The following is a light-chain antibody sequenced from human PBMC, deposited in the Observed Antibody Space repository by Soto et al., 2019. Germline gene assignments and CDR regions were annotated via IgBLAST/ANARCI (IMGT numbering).Light chain of an antibody. Sequence: EIVLTQSPGTLSLSPGERATLSYRASQSVSSSYLAWYQQKPGQAPRLLIYGASSRATGIPDRFSGSGSGTDFTLTISRLEPEDFAVYYCQQRETFGQGTKLEIK. V-gene: IGKV3-20*01. J-gene: IGKJ2*01. CDR1: QSVSSSY. CDR3: QQRET. CDR2: GAS.